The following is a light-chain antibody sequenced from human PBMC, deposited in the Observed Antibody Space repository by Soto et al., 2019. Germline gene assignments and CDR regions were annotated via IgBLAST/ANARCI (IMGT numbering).Light chain of an antibody. CDR3: CSYAGSSTVYV. CDR1: SSDVGSYNL. J-gene: IGLJ1*01. CDR2: EDS. V-gene: IGLV2-23*01. Sequence: QSALTQPASVSGSPGQSITISCTGTSSDVGSYNLVSWYQQHPGKAPKLMIYEDSKRPSGVSNRFSGSKSGNTASLTISGLQAEDEANYYCCSYAGSSTVYVFGTGTKLTVL.